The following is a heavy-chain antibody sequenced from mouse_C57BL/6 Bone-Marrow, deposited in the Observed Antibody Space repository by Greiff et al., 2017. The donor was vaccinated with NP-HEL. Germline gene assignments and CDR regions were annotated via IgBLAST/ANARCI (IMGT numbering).Heavy chain of an antibody. Sequence: QVQLQQSGPGLVQPSQSLSITCTVSGFSLTSYGVHWVRQSPGKGLEWLGVIWSGGSTDYNAAFISRLSISKDNSKSQVFFKMNSLQADDTAIYYCATIWHWGQGTLVTVSA. J-gene: IGHJ3*01. CDR3: ATIWH. V-gene: IGHV2-2*01. CDR1: GFSLTSYG. CDR2: IWSGGST.